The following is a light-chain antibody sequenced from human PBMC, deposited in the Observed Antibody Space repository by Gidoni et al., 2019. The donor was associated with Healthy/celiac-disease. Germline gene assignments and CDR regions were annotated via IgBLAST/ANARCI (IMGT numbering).Light chain of an antibody. CDR1: QSISSW. CDR3: QQYNSYLST. V-gene: IGKV1-5*03. CDR2: KAS. Sequence: DIQMTPSPSTLSASVGDRVTITCRASQSISSWLAWYQQKPGKAPKLLIYKASSLESGVPSRFSGSGSGTEFTLTISSLQPDDFATYYCQQYNSYLSTFGQGTKVEIK. J-gene: IGKJ1*01.